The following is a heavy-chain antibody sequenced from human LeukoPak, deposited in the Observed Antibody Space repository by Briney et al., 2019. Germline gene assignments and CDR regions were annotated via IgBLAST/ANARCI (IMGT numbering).Heavy chain of an antibody. CDR3: AKALTAGLVPFDY. CDR1: GFTFSSYG. J-gene: IGHJ4*02. V-gene: IGHV3-23*01. CDR2: ISGSGGST. Sequence: GGSLRLSCAASGFTFSSYGMSWVRQAPGKGLEWVSAISGSGGSTYYADSVKDRFTISRDNSKNTLYLQMNSLRAEDTAVYYCAKALTAGLVPFDYWGQGTLVTVSS. D-gene: IGHD6-19*01.